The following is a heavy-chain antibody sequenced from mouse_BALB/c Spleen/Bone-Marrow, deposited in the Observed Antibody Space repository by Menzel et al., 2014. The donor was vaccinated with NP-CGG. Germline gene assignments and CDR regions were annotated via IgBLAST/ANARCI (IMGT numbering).Heavy chain of an antibody. D-gene: IGHD2-1*01. Sequence: EVMLVESGGGLVKPGGSLKLSCAASGFAFSSYDMSWARQTPEKRLEWVAYISRGGGSTYYPDTVKGRFTISRDNPKNTLFLQMTSLRSEDTAMYYCARSQFYGNFFDYWGQGTTLTVSS. CDR1: GFAFSSYD. V-gene: IGHV5-12-1*01. CDR3: ARSQFYGNFFDY. J-gene: IGHJ2*01. CDR2: ISRGGGST.